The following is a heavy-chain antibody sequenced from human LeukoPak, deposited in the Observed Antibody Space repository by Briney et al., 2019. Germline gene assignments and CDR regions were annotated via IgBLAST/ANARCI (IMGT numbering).Heavy chain of an antibody. CDR2: IDPGDSYS. V-gene: IGHV5-10-1*01. J-gene: IGHJ4*02. D-gene: IGHD2-2*01. CDR3: ARRGYCSTTTCYRLFDY. CDR1: GYSFTSYW. Sequence: GESLKISCKGFGYSFTSYWISWVRQMPGKGLEWMGRIDPGDSYSKSSPSFQGHVTISADKSISTAFLQWSSLKASDTAMYYCARRGYCSTTTCYRLFDYWGQGTLVTVSS.